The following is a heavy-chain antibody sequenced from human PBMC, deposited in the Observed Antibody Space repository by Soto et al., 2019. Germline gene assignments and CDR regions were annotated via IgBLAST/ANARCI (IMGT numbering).Heavy chain of an antibody. CDR2: IDSRGRTI. J-gene: IGHJ4*02. CDR1: GFTFSDYY. Sequence: VQLVESGGALVKPGGSLRLSCAASGFTFSDYYMSWIRQAPGKGLEWVSYIDSRGRTISYADSVKGRFTISRDDAKNSLYLEMNILGAEDTAVDYCARQAARNYFDFCVQGPLVTVSS. D-gene: IGHD6-6*01. CDR3: ARQAARNYFDF. V-gene: IGHV3-11*01.